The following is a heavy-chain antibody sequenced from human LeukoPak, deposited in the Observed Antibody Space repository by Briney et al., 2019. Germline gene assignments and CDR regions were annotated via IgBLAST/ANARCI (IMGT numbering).Heavy chain of an antibody. Sequence: GESLKISWQASGYSFTNYWIGWVRQIPGKGLEWMGIIYPGDSDTRYSPSFQGQVTISADKSISTAYLQWSSLRASDTAMYYCARHPRYFDALTRRDYYYYMDVWGKGTTVTVSS. V-gene: IGHV5-51*01. CDR3: ARHPRYFDALTRRDYYYYMDV. D-gene: IGHD3-9*01. CDR1: GYSFTNYW. J-gene: IGHJ6*03. CDR2: IYPGDSDT.